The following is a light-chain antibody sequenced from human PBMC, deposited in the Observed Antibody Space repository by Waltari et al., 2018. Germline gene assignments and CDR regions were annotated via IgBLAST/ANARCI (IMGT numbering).Light chain of an antibody. V-gene: IGKV1-39*01. CDR2: RAS. Sequence: IQMSQSPPSLSASAGDRVNITCRASQNINNFLNWYQQNAGKPPRLLIYRASSLQSGVPSRFSAGGSGTDFTLTISSLQPEDFATYYCQQNHSHPHTFGPGTRLNIK. CDR3: QQNHSHPHT. CDR1: QNINNF. J-gene: IGKJ5*01.